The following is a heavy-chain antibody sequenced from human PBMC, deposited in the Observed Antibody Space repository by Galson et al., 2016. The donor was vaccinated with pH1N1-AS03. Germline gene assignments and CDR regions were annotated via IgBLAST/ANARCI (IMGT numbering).Heavy chain of an antibody. V-gene: IGHV5-51*01. J-gene: IGHJ3*02. Sequence: QSGAEVKKPGESLKISCMGSGTSFSNYWIGWVRQMPGKGLEWMGATSPDDSQTKYRPSLERQVTISVDKSITTGFLQWNSLKASDTALYYCGRHPISYDTPYTNLPAAFDSGGQGTMVTVSS. CDR1: GTSFSNYW. CDR3: GRHPISYDTPYTNLPAAFDS. CDR2: TSPDDSQT. D-gene: IGHD3-22*01.